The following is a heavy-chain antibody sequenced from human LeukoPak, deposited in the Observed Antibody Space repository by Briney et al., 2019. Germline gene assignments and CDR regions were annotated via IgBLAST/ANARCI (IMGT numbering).Heavy chain of an antibody. CDR3: AGGGTMVRGVISY. Sequence: TSETLSLTCTVSGGSISSGDYYWSWIRQPPGKGLEWIGYIYYSGSTYYDPSLKIRVTTSVDTSKNQFSLKLSSVTAADTAVYYCAGGGTMVRGVISYWGQGTLVTVSS. CDR1: GGSISSGDYY. J-gene: IGHJ4*02. V-gene: IGHV4-30-4*01. D-gene: IGHD3-10*01. CDR2: IYYSGST.